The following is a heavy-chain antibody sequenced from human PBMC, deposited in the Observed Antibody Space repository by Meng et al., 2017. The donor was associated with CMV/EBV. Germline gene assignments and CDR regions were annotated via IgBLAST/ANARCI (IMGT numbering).Heavy chain of an antibody. CDR2: IIPIFGTA. CDR1: GGTFSSYA. Sequence: KASGGTFSSYAISWVRQAPGQGLEWMGGIIPIFGTANYAQKFQGRVTITADESTSTAYMELSSLRSEDTAVYYCAREKGDIVATIYYWGQGTLVTSPQ. D-gene: IGHD5-12*01. V-gene: IGHV1-69*01. CDR3: AREKGDIVATIYY. J-gene: IGHJ4*02.